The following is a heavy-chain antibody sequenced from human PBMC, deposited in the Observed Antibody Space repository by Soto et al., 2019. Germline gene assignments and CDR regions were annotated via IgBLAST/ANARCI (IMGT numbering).Heavy chain of an antibody. CDR1: GFTFTSSA. V-gene: IGHV1-58*01. D-gene: IGHD6-19*01. J-gene: IGHJ4*02. Sequence: SAKVSCKASGFTFTSSAVQRVRQSRGQRLECIGWIVVGSGNTNYAQKFQERATITRHTSTITAYMALPSLRSEDTAVYYCAAVTIAVAGRDDYWGQGTLVTVSS. CDR3: AAVTIAVAGRDDY. CDR2: IVVGSGNT.